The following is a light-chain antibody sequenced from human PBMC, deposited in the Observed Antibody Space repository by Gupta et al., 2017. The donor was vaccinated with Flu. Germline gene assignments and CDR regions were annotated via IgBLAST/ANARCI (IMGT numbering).Light chain of an antibody. Sequence: DIQMTQSPSSLSASVGDRVTISCRASQRIANYLNWYQQKPRAAPKLLIYGASKLRSGVPARFSGSGSGTEFTLTISGRQPEDFGSYYCQQRDSLPYNFGQGTKMDIK. CDR3: QQRDSLPYN. CDR1: QRIANY. J-gene: IGKJ2*01. CDR2: GAS. V-gene: IGKV1-39*01.